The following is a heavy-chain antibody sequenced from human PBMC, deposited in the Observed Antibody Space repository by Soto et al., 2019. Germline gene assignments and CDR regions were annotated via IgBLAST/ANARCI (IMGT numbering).Heavy chain of an antibody. J-gene: IGHJ3*02. CDR1: GYTFTGYY. Sequence: GASVKVSCKAAGYTFTGYYMHWVRQAPGQGLEWMGWINPNSGGTNYAQKFQGWVTMTRDTSISTAYMELSRLRSDDTAVYYCARGYCTNGVCYTEVDAFDIWGQGTMVTVSS. CDR3: ARGYCTNGVCYTEVDAFDI. D-gene: IGHD2-8*01. CDR2: INPNSGGT. V-gene: IGHV1-2*04.